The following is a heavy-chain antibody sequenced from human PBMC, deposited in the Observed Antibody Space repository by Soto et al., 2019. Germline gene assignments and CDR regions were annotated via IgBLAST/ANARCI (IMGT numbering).Heavy chain of an antibody. CDR2: IKSKTDGGTT. Sequence: EVQLVESGGGLVKPGGSLRLSCAASGFTFSNAWMSWVRQAPGKGLEWVGRIKSKTDGGTTDYAAPVKGRFTISRDDSKNTLYLQMNSLKTEDTAVYYCTTGAHEYCSGGSCYSYYFDYWGQGTLVTVSS. CDR1: GFTFSNAW. CDR3: TTGAHEYCSGGSCYSYYFDY. J-gene: IGHJ4*02. V-gene: IGHV3-15*01. D-gene: IGHD2-15*01.